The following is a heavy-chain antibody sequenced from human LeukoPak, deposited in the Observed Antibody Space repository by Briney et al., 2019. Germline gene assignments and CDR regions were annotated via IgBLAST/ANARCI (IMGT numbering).Heavy chain of an antibody. J-gene: IGHJ3*02. D-gene: IGHD6-6*01. CDR1: GGSISSGSYY. CDR3: ASARSSDDAFDI. Sequence: SETLSLTCTVSGGSISSGSYYWGWIRQPPGKGLEWIGSIYYSGSTYYNPSLKSRVTISVDTSKNQFSLKLSSVTAADTAVYYCASARSSDDAFDIWGQGTMVTVSS. CDR2: IYYSGST. V-gene: IGHV4-39*01.